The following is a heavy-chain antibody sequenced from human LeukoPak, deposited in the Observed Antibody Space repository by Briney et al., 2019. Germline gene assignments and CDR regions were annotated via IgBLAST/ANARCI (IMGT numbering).Heavy chain of an antibody. Sequence: SQTLSLTCTVSGRPISSGNYYWTWIRQPPGGGLEWIGYIYHTGYTFYNPSLKSRVTLSVDTSGNQLPLKLNSVSAADTAVYFCARDRDFDSSGYDLDGGPLTLEYWGQGSLVTVSS. CDR2: IYHTGYT. CDR1: GRPISSGNYY. J-gene: IGHJ4*02. V-gene: IGHV4-30-4*08. CDR3: ARDRDFDSSGYDLDGGPLTLEY. D-gene: IGHD3-22*01.